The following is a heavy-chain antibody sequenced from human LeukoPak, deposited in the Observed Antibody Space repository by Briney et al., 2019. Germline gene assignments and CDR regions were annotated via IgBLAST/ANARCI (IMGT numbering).Heavy chain of an antibody. Sequence: GGSLRLSCVASGFSLSSSSMAWVRQAPGGRPDWVSDLYSDSSDTYYADSVKGRFSISRDDSKNTLYLQMYSLRTEDTATYYCAKRLNHNYFEYWGRGTLVTVSS. CDR2: LYSDSSDT. CDR1: GFSLSSSS. D-gene: IGHD6-19*01. CDR3: AKRLNHNYFEY. V-gene: IGHV3-23*03. J-gene: IGHJ4*02.